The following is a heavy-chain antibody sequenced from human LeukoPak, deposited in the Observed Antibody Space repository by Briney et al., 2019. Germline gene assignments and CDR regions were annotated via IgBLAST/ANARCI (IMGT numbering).Heavy chain of an antibody. CDR3: ARHDSYYYDSSGYLVFDY. CDR1: GGSFSGYY. J-gene: IGHJ4*02. CDR2: INHSGST. D-gene: IGHD3-22*01. Sequence: SETLSLTCAVYGGSFSGYYWSWIRQPPGKGLEWIGEINHSGSTNYNPSLKSRVTISVDTSKDQLSLKLSSVTAADTAVYYCARHDSYYYDSSGYLVFDYWGQGTLVTVSS. V-gene: IGHV4-34*01.